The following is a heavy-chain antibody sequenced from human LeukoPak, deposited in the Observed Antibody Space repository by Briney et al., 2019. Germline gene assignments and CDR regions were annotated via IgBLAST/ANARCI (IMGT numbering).Heavy chain of an antibody. V-gene: IGHV1-46*01. D-gene: IGHD5-24*01. CDR2: INPSGGST. CDR1: GYTFTSYY. J-gene: IGHJ6*03. Sequence: ASVKVSCKASGYTFTSYYMHWVRQAPGQGLEWMGIINPSGGSTSYAQKFQGRVTMTRDMSTSTVYMELSSLRSEDTAVYYCARDWRWLQMFGSSYYYYYMDVWGQGTLVTVFS. CDR3: ARDWRWLQMFGSSYYYYYMDV.